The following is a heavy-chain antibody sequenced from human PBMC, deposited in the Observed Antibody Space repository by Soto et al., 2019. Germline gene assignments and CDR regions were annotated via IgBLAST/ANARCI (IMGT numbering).Heavy chain of an antibody. CDR1: GGSISSGGYY. CDR3: ARDPNGWLRFDY. J-gene: IGHJ4*02. Sequence: SETLSLTCTVSGGSISSGGYYWSWIRQHPGKGLEWIGYIYYSGSNYYNPSLKSRVTISVDTSKNQFSLKLSSVTAADTAVYYCARDPNGWLRFDYWGQGTLVTVSS. D-gene: IGHD6-19*01. CDR2: IYYSGSN. V-gene: IGHV4-31*03.